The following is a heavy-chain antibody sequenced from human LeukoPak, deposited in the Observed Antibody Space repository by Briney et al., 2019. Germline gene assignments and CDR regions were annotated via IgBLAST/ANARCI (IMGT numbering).Heavy chain of an antibody. Sequence: PSETLSLTCTVSGGSFSSGSYYWSWIRQPPGKGLEWVGYIYYSGSTNYNPSLKSRVTISVDTSKNQFSLKLSSVTAADTAVYYCARARYQGGSYFDYWGQGTLVTVSS. V-gene: IGHV4-61*01. D-gene: IGHD2-2*01. CDR1: GGSFSSGSYY. CDR3: ARARYQGGSYFDY. J-gene: IGHJ4*02. CDR2: IYYSGST.